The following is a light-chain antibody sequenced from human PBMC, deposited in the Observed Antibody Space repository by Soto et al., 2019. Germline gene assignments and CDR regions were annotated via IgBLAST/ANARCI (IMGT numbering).Light chain of an antibody. Sequence: EIVMTQSPATLSVSPGESATLSCRASQSISGNLAWYQQKPGLSPRLLIYRTSTRATGVPASFSGSGSGTEFSLTISSLQSEDFAVYYCQRYDNWPLTFGGGTKVEIK. J-gene: IGKJ4*01. CDR1: QSISGN. V-gene: IGKV3-15*01. CDR3: QRYDNWPLT. CDR2: RTS.